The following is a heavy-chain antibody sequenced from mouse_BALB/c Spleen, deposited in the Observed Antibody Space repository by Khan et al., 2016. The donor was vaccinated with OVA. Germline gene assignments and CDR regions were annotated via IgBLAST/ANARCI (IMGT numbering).Heavy chain of an antibody. CDR2: INPHIGET. J-gene: IGHJ2*01. CDR1: GYSFTGYF. Sequence: EVQLQESGPELVKPGASVKISCKASGYSFTGYFMNWVMQSHGKSLEWIGRINPHIGETLYNQKFKGKATLTVDESSRTAHMELRSLASEDSVVYYCARKNGSDFDYWGQGTTRTVSS. V-gene: IGHV1-20*02. D-gene: IGHD1-1*01. CDR3: ARKNGSDFDY.